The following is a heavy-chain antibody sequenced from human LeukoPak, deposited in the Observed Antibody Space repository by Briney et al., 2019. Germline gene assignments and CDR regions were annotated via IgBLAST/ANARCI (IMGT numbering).Heavy chain of an antibody. CDR1: GYTFTSYD. CDR3: ARVEGWLQFGYFDY. V-gene: IGHV1-2*02. D-gene: IGHD5-24*01. J-gene: IGHJ4*02. Sequence: GASVKVSCKASGYTFTSYDINWVRQAPGQGLEWMGWINPNSGGTNYAQKFQGRVTMTGDTSISTAYMELSRLRSDDTAVYYCARVEGWLQFGYFDYWGQGTLVTVSS. CDR2: INPNSGGT.